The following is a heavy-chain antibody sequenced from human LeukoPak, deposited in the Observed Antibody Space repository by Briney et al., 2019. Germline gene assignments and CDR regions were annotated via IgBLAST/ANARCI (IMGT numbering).Heavy chain of an antibody. J-gene: IGHJ6*02. CDR2: IKQDGSEK. Sequence: GGSLRLSCAAPGFTFSSYWMSWVRQAPGKGLEWVANIKQDGSEKYYVDSVKGRFTISRDNAKNSLYLQMNSLRAEDTAVYYCAREYPHYGMDVWGQGTTVTVSS. V-gene: IGHV3-7*03. CDR3: AREYPHYGMDV. D-gene: IGHD2-2*02. CDR1: GFTFSSYW.